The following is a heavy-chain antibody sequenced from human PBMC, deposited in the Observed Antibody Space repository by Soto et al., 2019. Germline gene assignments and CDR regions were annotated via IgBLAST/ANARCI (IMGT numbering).Heavy chain of an antibody. J-gene: IGHJ6*02. CDR1: GFTVSSNY. CDR3: ARDRVEPTDHHYYGMDV. CDR2: IYSGGGT. Sequence: GGSLKLSCAASGFTVSSNYMSWVRQAPGKGLEWVSGIYSGGGTHYSDSVKGRFTISRDNSKNTLYLQMNTLIAEDTAVYYCARDRVEPTDHHYYGMDVWGQGTTVTVSS. V-gene: IGHV3-53*01. D-gene: IGHD1-1*01.